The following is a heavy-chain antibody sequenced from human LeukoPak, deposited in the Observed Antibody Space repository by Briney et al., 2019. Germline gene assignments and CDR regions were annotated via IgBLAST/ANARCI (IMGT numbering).Heavy chain of an antibody. CDR3: ARVASKYDILTGFLDY. CDR1: GFTFSRYA. D-gene: IGHD3-9*01. Sequence: GGSLRLSCSVSGFTFSRYAMHWVRQAPGKGLEWVSSISSSSSYIYYADSVKGRFTISRDNAKNSLYLQMNSLRAEDTAVYYCARVASKYDILTGFLDYWGQGTLVTVSS. V-gene: IGHV3-21*01. J-gene: IGHJ4*02. CDR2: ISSSSSYI.